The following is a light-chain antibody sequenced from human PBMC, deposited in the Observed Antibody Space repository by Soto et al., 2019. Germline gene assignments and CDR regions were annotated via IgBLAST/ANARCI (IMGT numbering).Light chain of an antibody. CDR1: HIFSTN. V-gene: IGKV3-15*01. CDR3: QQYNRWPRP. CDR2: DAS. Sequence: EAVMTQSPATLSVSPGERATLSCRASHIFSTNLAWYHQKPGQAPMLLIYDASTRATGIPVRFSGSGSGTEFTLSISSVQSEDFAIFYCQQYNRWPRPFGQGTKVDI. J-gene: IGKJ1*01.